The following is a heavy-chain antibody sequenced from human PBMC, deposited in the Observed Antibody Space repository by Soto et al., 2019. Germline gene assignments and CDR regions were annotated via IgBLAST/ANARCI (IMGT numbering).Heavy chain of an antibody. Sequence: ASVKVSCKASGYTFTSYGISWVRQAPGQGLEWMGWISAYNGNTNYAQKLQGRVTMTTDTSTSTAYMELRSLRSDDTAVYYCATRIYDSSGYFEYYFDYWGQGTLVTVSS. V-gene: IGHV1-18*04. CDR1: GYTFTSYG. D-gene: IGHD3-22*01. CDR3: ATRIYDSSGYFEYYFDY. J-gene: IGHJ4*02. CDR2: ISAYNGNT.